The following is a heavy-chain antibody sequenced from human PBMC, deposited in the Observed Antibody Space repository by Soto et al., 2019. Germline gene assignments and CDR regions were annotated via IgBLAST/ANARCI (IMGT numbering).Heavy chain of an antibody. CDR2: IYYSGNT. J-gene: IGHJ4*02. D-gene: IGHD3-10*01. V-gene: IGHV4-34*01. Sequence: SETLSLTCAVYGGSFSGYYWSWIRQPPGKGLEWIGGIYYSGNTYYNPSLKSRVTISVDTAKNQFSLKLSSVTAADTAVYYCARQYYFGSGSHYNRPFDFWGQGTLVTSPQ. CDR3: ARQYYFGSGSHYNRPFDF. CDR1: GGSFSGYY.